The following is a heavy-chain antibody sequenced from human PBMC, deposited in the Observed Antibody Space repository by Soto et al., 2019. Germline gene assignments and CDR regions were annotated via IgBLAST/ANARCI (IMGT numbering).Heavy chain of an antibody. Sequence: ASVKVSCKASGYTFTGYYMHWVRQAPGQGLEWMGWINPNSGGTNYAQKFQGWVTMTRDTSISTAYMELSRLRSDDTAVYYCAREVASESLSGWYRGFLKKTPYYYYGMDVWGQGTTVTVSS. D-gene: IGHD6-19*01. CDR2: INPNSGGT. J-gene: IGHJ6*02. CDR1: GYTFTGYY. V-gene: IGHV1-2*04. CDR3: AREVASESLSGWYRGFLKKTPYYYYGMDV.